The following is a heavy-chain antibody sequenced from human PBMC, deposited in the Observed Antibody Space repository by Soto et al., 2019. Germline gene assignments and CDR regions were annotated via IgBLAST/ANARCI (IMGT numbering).Heavy chain of an antibody. Sequence: GGSLRLSCAASGFTFSSYWMHWVRQAPGKGLVWVSRINSDGSSTSYADSVKGRFTISRDNAKNTLYLQMNSLRAEDTAVFYCARGTGYCSSTSCRASYYYYYMDVWGNGTTVTVSS. J-gene: IGHJ6*03. D-gene: IGHD2-2*01. CDR1: GFTFSSYW. CDR3: ARGTGYCSSTSCRASYYYYYMDV. CDR2: INSDGSST. V-gene: IGHV3-74*01.